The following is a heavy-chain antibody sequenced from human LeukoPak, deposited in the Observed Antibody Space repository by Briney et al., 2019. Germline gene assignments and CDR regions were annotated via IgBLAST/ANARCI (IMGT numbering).Heavy chain of an antibody. CDR3: AKDALRYSRW. D-gene: IGHD3-9*01. CDR2: ISAADGDNT. Sequence: PGGSLRLSCVASGFTFRNFAMSWVRQAPGKGLEWVSAISAADGDNTYYADSVKGRFTISRDNSENTLHLQMSSLRAEDTAVYYCAKDALRYSRWGGQGTLVTVSS. V-gene: IGHV3-23*01. J-gene: IGHJ4*02. CDR1: GFTFRNFA.